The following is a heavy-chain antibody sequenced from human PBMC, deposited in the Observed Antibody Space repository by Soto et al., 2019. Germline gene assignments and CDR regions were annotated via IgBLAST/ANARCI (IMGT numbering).Heavy chain of an antibody. Sequence: QVQLVQSGAEVKKPGSSVNVSCKASGGSFGKSAINWVRQTPGQGLEWLGGFIPVYRTLNYAQKFQGRVTITADEYTGTAYMTLSSLASDDTAVYYCATGVIWIGYFTVDSWGQGTRVTVSS. V-gene: IGHV1-69*01. CDR3: ATGVIWIGYFTVDS. D-gene: IGHD3-3*01. J-gene: IGHJ4*02. CDR2: FIPVYRTL. CDR1: GGSFGKSA.